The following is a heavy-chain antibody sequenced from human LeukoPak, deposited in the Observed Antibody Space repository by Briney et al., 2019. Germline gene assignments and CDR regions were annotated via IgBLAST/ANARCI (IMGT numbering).Heavy chain of an antibody. CDR2: IYPGDSDT. Sequence: GESLKISCKGSGYSFTSYWIGWVRQMPGKGLEWMGIIYPGDSDTRYSPSFQGQVTISADKSISTAYVQWSSLKASDTAMYYCARYQNINAAVPSVLDYWGQGTLVTVSS. CDR3: ARYQNINAAVPSVLDY. V-gene: IGHV5-51*01. D-gene: IGHD5/OR15-5a*01. CDR1: GYSFTSYW. J-gene: IGHJ4*02.